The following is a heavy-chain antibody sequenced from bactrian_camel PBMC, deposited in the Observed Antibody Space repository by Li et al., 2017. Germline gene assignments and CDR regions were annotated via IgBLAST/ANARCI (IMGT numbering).Heavy chain of an antibody. CDR3: TTGDIEVPPRYDY. V-gene: IGHV3S40*01. CDR1: GLMFSIHP. CDR2: IDSGANNR. D-gene: IGHD4*01. Sequence: VQLVESGGGSVQAGGSLRLSCVASGLMFSIHPMSWVRKAPGKELEWVSSIDSGANNRHYADSVKGRFTISRDNAKNTVFLQMNSLKFEDTARYFCTTGDIEVPPRYDYWGQGTQVTVS. J-gene: IGHJ4*01.